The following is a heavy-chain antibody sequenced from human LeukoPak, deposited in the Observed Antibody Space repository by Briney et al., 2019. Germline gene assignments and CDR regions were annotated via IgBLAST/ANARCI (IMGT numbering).Heavy chain of an antibody. J-gene: IGHJ5*02. Sequence: SVKVSCKASGGTFSSYAISWVRQAPGQGLEWMGGIIPIFGTANYAQKFQGRVTITADESTSTAYMELSSLRSEDTAVYYCAKDHYGSGSNWFDPWGQGTLVTVSS. D-gene: IGHD6-19*01. CDR2: IIPIFGTA. CDR1: GGTFSSYA. V-gene: IGHV1-69*13. CDR3: AKDHYGSGSNWFDP.